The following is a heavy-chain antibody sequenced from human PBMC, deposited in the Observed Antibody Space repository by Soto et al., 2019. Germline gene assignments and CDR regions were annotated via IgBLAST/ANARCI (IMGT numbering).Heavy chain of an antibody. J-gene: IGHJ6*02. CDR3: AKRYGSGSYRDFNSYYGMDI. Sequence: GGSLRLSCASSRFTFLNYGMSWVRQGPGKGLEWVSGISPTGEQRFYVDSVKGRFFISRDNSQNTLSLEMSNLRADDTAVYYCAKRYGSGSYRDFNSYYGMDIWGQGTSVTVSS. CDR2: ISPTGEQR. D-gene: IGHD3-10*01. CDR1: RFTFLNYG. V-gene: IGHV3-23*01.